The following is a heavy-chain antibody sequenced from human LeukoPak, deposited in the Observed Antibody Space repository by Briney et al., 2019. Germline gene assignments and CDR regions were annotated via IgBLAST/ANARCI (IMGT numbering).Heavy chain of an antibody. Sequence: GGSLRPSCAVSGFTFTIYSMNWVSQAPRGGRGWASSTRGSGGSTYYADSVKGRFTISRDNSTNTPYLQMNSLRAEDTAVYDCAKDSMVYAGDRIDYWGQGTLVTVSS. V-gene: IGHV3-23*01. CDR2: TRGSGGST. CDR1: GFTFTIYS. J-gene: IGHJ4*02. D-gene: IGHD2-8*01. CDR3: AKDSMVYAGDRIDY.